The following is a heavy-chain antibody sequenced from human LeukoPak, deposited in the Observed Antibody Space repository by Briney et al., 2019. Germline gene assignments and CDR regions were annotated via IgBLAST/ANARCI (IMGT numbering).Heavy chain of an antibody. CDR2: INPNSGGT. D-gene: IGHD5-12*01. CDR3: SRGRADGYSGYDFGDY. V-gene: IGHV1-2*02. CDR1: GYTFTGYY. Sequence: ASVKVSCKASGYTFTGYYMHWVRQAPGQGLEWMGWINPNSGGTDYAQKFQGRVTMARDTSISTAYMELSSLTSDDTAVNYCSRGRADGYSGYDFGDYWGQGTLVTVSS. J-gene: IGHJ4*02.